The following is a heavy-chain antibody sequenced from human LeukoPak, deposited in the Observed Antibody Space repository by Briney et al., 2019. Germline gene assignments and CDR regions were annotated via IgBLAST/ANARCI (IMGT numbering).Heavy chain of an antibody. CDR1: GFTFSSYA. J-gene: IGHJ4*02. CDR2: ISGSGGST. V-gene: IGHV3-23*01. D-gene: IGHD2-21*02. CDR3: AKAPPLVVTAILDY. Sequence: PGGSLRLSCAASGFTFSSYAMSWVRQAPGKGLEWVSAISGSGGSTYYADSVKGRFTISRDNSKNTLYLQMNGLRAEDTAVYYCAKAPPLVVTAILDYWGQGTLVTVSS.